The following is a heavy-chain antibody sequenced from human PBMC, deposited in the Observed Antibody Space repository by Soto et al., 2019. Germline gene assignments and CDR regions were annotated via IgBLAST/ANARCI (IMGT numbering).Heavy chain of an antibody. V-gene: IGHV3-23*01. Sequence: GGSLRLSCAASGFTFSSYAMSWVRQAPGKGLEWVSAISGSGGSTYYADSVKGRFTISRDNSKNTLYLQMNSLRAEDTAVYYCAKVLRYFDWLLDYYMDVWGKGTTVTVSS. D-gene: IGHD3-9*01. CDR2: ISGSGGST. J-gene: IGHJ6*03. CDR3: AKVLRYFDWLLDYYMDV. CDR1: GFTFSSYA.